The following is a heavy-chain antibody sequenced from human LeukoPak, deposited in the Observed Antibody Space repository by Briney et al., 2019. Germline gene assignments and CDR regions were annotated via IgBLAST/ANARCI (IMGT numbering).Heavy chain of an antibody. D-gene: IGHD6-19*01. CDR1: GFTFSSYG. Sequence: GGSLRLSCAASGFTFSSYGMHWVRQAPGKGLEWVAVISYDGSDKYSADSVKGRFTISRDNSKNTLYLQMNGLRAEDTAVYYCAKDPYSSGWYGNAFDIWGQGTMVTVSS. V-gene: IGHV3-30*18. CDR2: ISYDGSDK. CDR3: AKDPYSSGWYGNAFDI. J-gene: IGHJ3*02.